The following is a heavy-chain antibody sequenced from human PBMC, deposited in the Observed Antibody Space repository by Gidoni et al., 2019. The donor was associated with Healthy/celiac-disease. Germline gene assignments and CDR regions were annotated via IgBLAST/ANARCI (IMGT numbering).Heavy chain of an antibody. V-gene: IGHV3-74*01. J-gene: IGHJ6*02. Sequence: EVPLVESGGGLVQPGGSLRLSCAASGFTFSSYWMHWVRQAPGKGLVWVSRINSDGSSTSYADSVKGRFPISRDNAKNTLYLPMNSRRAEDTAVYYCARDEGLKWLRLPYYYYGMDVWGQGTTVTVSS. CDR3: ARDEGLKWLRLPYYYYGMDV. CDR2: INSDGSST. D-gene: IGHD5-12*01. CDR1: GFTFSSYW.